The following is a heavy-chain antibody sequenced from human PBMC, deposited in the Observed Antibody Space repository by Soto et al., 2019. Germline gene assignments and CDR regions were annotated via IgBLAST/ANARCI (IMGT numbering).Heavy chain of an antibody. CDR1: GFTFSSYG. CDR3: ARYYYDSSGYYPL. D-gene: IGHD3-22*01. CDR2: IWSDGSNK. J-gene: IGHJ4*02. Sequence: QVQLVESGGGVVQPGRSLRLSCAASGFTFSSYGMHWVRQAPGKGLEWVAVIWSDGSNKYYADSVKGRFTISRDNSKNTLYLQMNSLIAEDTAVYYCARYYYDSSGYYPLWGQGTLVTVSS. V-gene: IGHV3-33*01.